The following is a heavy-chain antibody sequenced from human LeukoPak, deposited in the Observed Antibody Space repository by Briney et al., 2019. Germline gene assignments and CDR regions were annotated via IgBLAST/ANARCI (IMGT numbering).Heavy chain of an antibody. CDR3: ARMPKGARWQNGIDY. CDR1: GGSFSGYY. V-gene: IGHV4-34*01. Sequence: SETLSLTCAVYGGSFSGYYWSWIRQPPGKGLEWIGEINHSGSTNYNPSLKSRVTISVDTSKNQFSLKLSSVTAADTAVYYCARMPKGARWQNGIDYWGQGTLVTVSP. J-gene: IGHJ4*02. D-gene: IGHD4-23*01. CDR2: INHSGST.